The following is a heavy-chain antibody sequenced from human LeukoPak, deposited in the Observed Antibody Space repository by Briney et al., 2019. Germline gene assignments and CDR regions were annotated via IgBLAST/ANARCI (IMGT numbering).Heavy chain of an antibody. CDR2: ISGSGGST. D-gene: IGHD3-10*01. J-gene: IGHJ1*01. CDR3: AGLYYYGSGSYPVFSEYFQH. V-gene: IGHV3-23*01. CDR1: GFTFGSYA. Sequence: GGSLRLSCAASGFTFGSYAMSWVRQAPGKGLEWVSAISGSGGSTYYADSVKGRFTISRDNSKNTLYLQMNSLRAEDTAVYYCAGLYYYGSGSYPVFSEYFQHWGQGTLVTVSS.